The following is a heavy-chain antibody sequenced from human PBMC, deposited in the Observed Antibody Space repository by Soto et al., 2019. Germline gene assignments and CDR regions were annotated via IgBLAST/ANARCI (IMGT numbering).Heavy chain of an antibody. V-gene: IGHV1-3*01. D-gene: IGHD5-12*01. Sequence: ASVKVSCKASGYTFTSYAMHWVRQAPGQRLEWMGWINAGNGNTKYSQKFQGRVTITRDTSASTAYMELSSLRSEDTAVYYCARGRGYSGYDHQGDAFYIWGQGTMVTGSS. CDR3: ARGRGYSGYDHQGDAFYI. CDR1: GYTFTSYA. J-gene: IGHJ3*02. CDR2: INAGNGNT.